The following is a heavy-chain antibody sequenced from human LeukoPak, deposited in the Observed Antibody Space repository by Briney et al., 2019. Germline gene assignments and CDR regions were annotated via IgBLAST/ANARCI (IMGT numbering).Heavy chain of an antibody. CDR2: INHSGST. CDR3: ARGLSAIVY. CDR1: GYSISSSNY. J-gene: IGHJ4*02. D-gene: IGHD2-15*01. Sequence: SETLSLTCAVSGYSISSSNYWGWIRQPPGKGLEWIGEINHSGSTNYNPSLKSRVTISVDTSKNQFSLELSSVTAADTAVYYCARGLSAIVYWGQGTLVTVSS. V-gene: IGHV4-38-2*01.